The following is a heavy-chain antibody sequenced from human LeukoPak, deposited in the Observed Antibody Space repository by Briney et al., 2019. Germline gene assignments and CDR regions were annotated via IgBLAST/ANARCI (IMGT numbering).Heavy chain of an antibody. CDR3: ARRCSSTSCYSGFAAFDI. D-gene: IGHD2-2*01. V-gene: IGHV3-23*01. Sequence: PGGSLRLSCAASGFTFSSYAMSWVRQAPGKGLEWVSGITGSGDDAYYADSVKGRFTISRDNAKNSLYLQMNSLRAEDTAVYYCARRCSSTSCYSGFAAFDIWGQGTMVTVSS. J-gene: IGHJ3*02. CDR2: ITGSGDDA. CDR1: GFTFSSYA.